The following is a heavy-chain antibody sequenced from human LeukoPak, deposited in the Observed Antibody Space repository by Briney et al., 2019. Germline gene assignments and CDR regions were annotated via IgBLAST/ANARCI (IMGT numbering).Heavy chain of an antibody. J-gene: IGHJ4*02. V-gene: IGHV3-23*01. CDR3: AILSWDGRGSFY. Sequence: PGGSLRLSCAASGFIFNNYGLIWVRQAPGKGLEWVSAIRSGGENTYYADSVRGRFTISRDNSRGTLSLRMNSLRAEDTAVYFCAILSWDGRGSFYWGQGTLVTVSS. CDR1: GFIFNNYG. CDR2: IRSGGENT. D-gene: IGHD2/OR15-2a*01.